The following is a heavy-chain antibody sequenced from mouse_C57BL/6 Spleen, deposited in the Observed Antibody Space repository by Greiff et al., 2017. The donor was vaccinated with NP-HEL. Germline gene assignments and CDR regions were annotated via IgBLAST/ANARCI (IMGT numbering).Heavy chain of an antibody. CDR1: GYTFTSYW. J-gene: IGHJ3*01. V-gene: IGHV1-64*01. Sequence: QVQLQQPGAELVKPGASVKLSCKASGYTFTSYWMHWVKQRPGQGLEWIGMIHPNSGSTNYNEKFKSKATLTVDKSSSTAYMQLSSLTSEDSAVYYCARRNYDGYSWFAYWGQGTLVTVSA. CDR3: ARRNYDGYSWFAY. CDR2: IHPNSGST. D-gene: IGHD2-3*01.